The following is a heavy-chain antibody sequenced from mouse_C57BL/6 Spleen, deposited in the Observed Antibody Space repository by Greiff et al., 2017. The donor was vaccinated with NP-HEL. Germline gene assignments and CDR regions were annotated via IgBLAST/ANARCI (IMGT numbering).Heavy chain of an antibody. CDR3: TTGGSSGTGWFAY. J-gene: IGHJ3*01. V-gene: IGHV14-4*01. CDR1: GFNIKDDY. CDR2: IDPENGDT. Sequence: EVHLVESGAELVRPGASVKLSCTASGFNIKDDYMHWVKQRPEQGLEWIGWIDPENGDTEYASKFQGKATITADTSSNTAYLQLSSLTSEDTAVYYCTTGGSSGTGWFAYWGQGTLVTVSA. D-gene: IGHD3-2*02.